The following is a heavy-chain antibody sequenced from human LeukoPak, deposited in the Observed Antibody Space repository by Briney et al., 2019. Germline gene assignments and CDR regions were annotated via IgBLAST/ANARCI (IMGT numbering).Heavy chain of an antibody. Sequence: GGSLRLSCAASGFTFSSYGMHWVRQAPGKGLEWVAFIRYDGSNKYYADSVKGRFTISRDNSKNTLYLQMNSLRAEDTAVYYCARDYGSGTYMDVWGKGTTVTISS. V-gene: IGHV3-30*02. CDR3: ARDYGSGTYMDV. CDR2: IRYDGSNK. D-gene: IGHD3-10*01. J-gene: IGHJ6*03. CDR1: GFTFSSYG.